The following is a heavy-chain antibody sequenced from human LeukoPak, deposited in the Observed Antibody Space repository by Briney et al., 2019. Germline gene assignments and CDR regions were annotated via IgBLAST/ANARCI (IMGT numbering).Heavy chain of an antibody. J-gene: IGHJ5*02. D-gene: IGHD6-19*01. V-gene: IGHV3-9*01. CDR2: ISWNSGSI. CDR1: GFTFDDYA. CDR3: AEDISSGMIAVAGTSWFDP. Sequence: GRSLRLSCAASGFTFDDYAMHWVRQAPGKGLEWVSGISWNSGSIGYADSVKGRFTISRDNAKNSLYLQMNSLRAEDTALYYCAEDISSGMIAVAGTSWFDPWGQGTLVTVSS.